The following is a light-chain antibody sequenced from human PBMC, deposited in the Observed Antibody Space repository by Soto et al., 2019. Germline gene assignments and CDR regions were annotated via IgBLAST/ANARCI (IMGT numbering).Light chain of an antibody. CDR3: QQRSNSPPYT. J-gene: IGKJ2*01. Sequence: EIVLTQSPATLSLSPGERATLSCRASQSVSSYLAWYQQKPGQAPRLLIYDASNRATGIPARFSGSGSGTDFTLTINSLEPEDFAVYYCQQRSNSPPYTFGQGTKLEIK. V-gene: IGKV3-11*01. CDR2: DAS. CDR1: QSVSSY.